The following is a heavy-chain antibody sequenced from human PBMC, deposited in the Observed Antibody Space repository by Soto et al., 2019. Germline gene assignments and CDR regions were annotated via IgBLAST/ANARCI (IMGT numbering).Heavy chain of an antibody. CDR3: ARDKITGLFDY. CDR2: IYYNGNA. J-gene: IGHJ4*02. Sequence: SETLSLTSSVSGDSISSGAYYWSWIRQPPGEGLQWIGYIYYNGNAYYNPSLKSRVTISVDTSKNQFSLKLTSVTAADTAVYYCARDKITGLFDYWGQGTLVTVSS. D-gene: IGHD2-8*02. CDR1: GDSISSGAYY. V-gene: IGHV4-31*03.